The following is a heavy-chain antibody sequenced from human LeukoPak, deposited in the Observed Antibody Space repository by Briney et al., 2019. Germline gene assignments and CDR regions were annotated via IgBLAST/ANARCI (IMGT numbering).Heavy chain of an antibody. D-gene: IGHD3-3*01. CDR2: ISNSGSAK. V-gene: IGHV3-48*01. CDR1: RFSFSNHS. CDR3: ARMSGSRLPGN. Sequence: PGGSLRPSCAASRFSFSNHSVNWVRQAPGKGQECVSYISNSGSAKYYAASVKGRFTISRDNGKNSLYLQMNSLRAEDTAVYYCARMSGSRLPGNWGQGTLVTVAS. J-gene: IGHJ4*02.